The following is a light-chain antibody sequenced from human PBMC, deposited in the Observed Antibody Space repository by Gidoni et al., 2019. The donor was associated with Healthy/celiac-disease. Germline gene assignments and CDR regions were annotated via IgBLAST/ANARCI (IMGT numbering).Light chain of an antibody. CDR3: QQSYSSPPLFT. Sequence: DIQMPHSPSSLSASVCDRVTITCRASQSISSYLNWYQQKPGKAPKLLIYAASSMKSGVPSRFSGGGSGTTFTLTISSLQHEDFATYYCQQSYSSPPLFTFGPGTKVDIK. V-gene: IGKV1-39*01. J-gene: IGKJ3*01. CDR1: QSISSY. CDR2: AAS.